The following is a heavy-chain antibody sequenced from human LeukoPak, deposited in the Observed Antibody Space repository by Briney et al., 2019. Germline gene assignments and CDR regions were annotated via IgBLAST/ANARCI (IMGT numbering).Heavy chain of an antibody. CDR1: GGSISSYY. CDR3: ARDGSGLYYFDY. J-gene: IGHJ4*02. D-gene: IGHD6-19*01. V-gene: IGHV4-59*01. CDR2: IYYSGST. Sequence: SETLSLTCIGSGGSISSYYWSWIRQPPGKGLEWIGYIYYSGSTNYNPSLKSRVTISVDTSKNQFSLKLSSVTAADTAVYYCARDGSGLYYFDYWGQGTLVTVSS.